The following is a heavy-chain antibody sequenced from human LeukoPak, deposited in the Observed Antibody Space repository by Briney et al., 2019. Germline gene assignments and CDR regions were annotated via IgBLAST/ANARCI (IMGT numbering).Heavy chain of an antibody. CDR1: GYTFTGYY. Sequence: ASVKVSCKASGYTFTGYYMHWVRQAPGQGLEWMGWINPNSGGTNYAQKFQGRVTMTRDTSISTAYMELSRLRSDDTAVYYCARDDYSDYASYYYYGMDVWGQGTTVTVSS. CDR3: ARDDYSDYASYYYYGMDV. D-gene: IGHD4-11*01. J-gene: IGHJ6*02. V-gene: IGHV1-2*02. CDR2: INPNSGGT.